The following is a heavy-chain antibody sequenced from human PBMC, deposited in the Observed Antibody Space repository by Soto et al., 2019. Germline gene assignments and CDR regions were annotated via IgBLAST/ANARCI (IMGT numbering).Heavy chain of an antibody. D-gene: IGHD5-12*01. CDR3: AKERRYSFDAFDI. CDR1: GFTFNFFG. V-gene: IGHV3-30*18. J-gene: IGHJ3*02. Sequence: QEQLVESGGGVVQAGRSLRLSCAASGFTFNFFGMHWVRQAPGKGLEWVAVISYDGREKYYADSVKGRFTMSRDNSKNMVYLVMSSLRPEDTSVYYCAKERRYSFDAFDIWGHGTMVTVSS. CDR2: ISYDGREK.